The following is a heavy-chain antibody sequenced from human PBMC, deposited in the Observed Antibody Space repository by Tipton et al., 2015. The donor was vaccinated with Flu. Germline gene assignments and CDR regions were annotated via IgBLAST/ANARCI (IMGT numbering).Heavy chain of an antibody. Sequence: SLRVSCAASGFTFSSYGMHWVRQTPGKGLEWVAFIRYDGISTYYADSVKGRFTISRDNSKYTVYLQVNSLRPEDTAVYYCAKAATLDVPNFDYWGQGTLVTVSS. V-gene: IGHV3-30*02. CDR1: GFTFSSYG. CDR2: IRYDGIST. D-gene: IGHD3/OR15-3a*01. CDR3: AKAATLDVPNFDY. J-gene: IGHJ4*02.